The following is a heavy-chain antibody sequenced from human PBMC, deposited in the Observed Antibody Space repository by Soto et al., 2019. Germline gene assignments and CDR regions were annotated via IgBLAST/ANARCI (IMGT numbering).Heavy chain of an antibody. Sequence: EVQLVESGGGLVQPGRSLRLSCTASGFTFGDYAMSWFRQAPGKGLEWVGFLRSKAYGGTPEYAASVKGRFTISRDDSESIASLQMNSLKPEDTAVYYCTRGGSFQWLVPEDYWGQGTLVTVSS. CDR1: GFTFGDYA. D-gene: IGHD6-19*01. CDR2: LRSKAYGGTP. V-gene: IGHV3-49*03. J-gene: IGHJ4*02. CDR3: TRGGSFQWLVPEDY.